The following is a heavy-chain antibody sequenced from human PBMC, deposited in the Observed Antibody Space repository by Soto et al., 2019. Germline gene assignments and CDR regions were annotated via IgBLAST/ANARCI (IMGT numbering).Heavy chain of an antibody. D-gene: IGHD3-22*01. V-gene: IGHV3-33*01. CDR2: IWYDGSNK. CDR3: ARGTYYYDSSVRGFDY. J-gene: IGHJ4*02. Sequence: QVQLVESGGGVVQPGRSLRLSCAASGFTFISDGMHWVRQVPVKGLEWVAVIWYDGSNKYYADSVNGRFTISRDNSKNTLYLQMNSLRAEDTAVYYCARGTYYYDSSVRGFDYWGQGTLVTVSS. CDR1: GFTFISDG.